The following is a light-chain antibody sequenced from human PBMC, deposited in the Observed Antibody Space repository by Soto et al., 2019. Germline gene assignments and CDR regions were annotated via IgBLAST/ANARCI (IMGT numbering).Light chain of an antibody. CDR3: HQYYNTPRT. CDR2: WAS. Sequence: DIVMTQSPDSLAVSLGETATINCKSSQSVLYSSNNKNYLAWYQQKPGQPPKLLISWASTRESGVPDRFSGSGSWTDFTLTIISLQAEDVAIYYCHQYYNTPRTFCQGTKVEIK. CDR1: QSVLYSSNNKNY. J-gene: IGKJ2*01. V-gene: IGKV4-1*01.